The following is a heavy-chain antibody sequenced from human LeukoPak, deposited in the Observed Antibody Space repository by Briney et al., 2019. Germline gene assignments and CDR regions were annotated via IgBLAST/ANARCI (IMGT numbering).Heavy chain of an antibody. CDR1: GGSFSGYY. J-gene: IGHJ4*02. CDR2: INHSGST. Sequence: PSETLSLTCAVYGGSFSGYYWSWIRQPPGKGLEWIGEINHSGSTNYNPSLKSRVTISVDTSKNQFSLKLSSVTAADTAVYYCARNFDYWGQGTLVTVSS. CDR3: ARNFDY. V-gene: IGHV4-34*01.